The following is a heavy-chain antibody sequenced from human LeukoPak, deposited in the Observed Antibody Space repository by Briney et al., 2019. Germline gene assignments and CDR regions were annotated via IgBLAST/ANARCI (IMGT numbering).Heavy chain of an antibody. CDR2: MKPNSGNT. CDR3: ARGEVDGDFRFFY. CDR1: GYTFTSYD. D-gene: IGHD4-17*01. Sequence: ASVKVSCKVSGYTFTSYDINWVRQATGQGLEWMGWMKPNSGNTGYAQKFQGKVTMTRNTSISTAYMELSSLRSEDTAVYYCARGEVDGDFRFFYWGQGTLVTVSS. J-gene: IGHJ4*02. V-gene: IGHV1-8*01.